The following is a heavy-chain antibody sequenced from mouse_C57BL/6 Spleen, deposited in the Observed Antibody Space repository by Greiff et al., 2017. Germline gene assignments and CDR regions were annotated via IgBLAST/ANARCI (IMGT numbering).Heavy chain of an antibody. V-gene: IGHV1-50*01. CDR2: IDPSDSYT. CDR1: GYTFTSYW. D-gene: IGHD3-2*02. Sequence: QVQLQQPGAELVKPGASVKLSCKASGYTFTSYWMQWVKQRPGQGLEWIGEIDPSDSYTNYNQKFKGKATLTVDPSSSTAYMQLSSLTSEDSAVYYCARGGDSSGYVRFAYWGQGTLVTVSA. J-gene: IGHJ3*01. CDR3: ARGGDSSGYVRFAY.